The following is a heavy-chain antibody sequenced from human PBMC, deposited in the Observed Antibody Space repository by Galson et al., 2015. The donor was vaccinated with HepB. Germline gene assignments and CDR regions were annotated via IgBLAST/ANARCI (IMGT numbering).Heavy chain of an antibody. CDR2: INPNSGGT. Sequence: SVKVSCKASGYTFTGYYMHWVRQAPGQGLEWMGWINPNSGGTNYAQKFQGWVTMTRDTSISTAYMELSRLRSDDTAVYYCARDHCSGGSCYGWFDPWGQGTLVTVSS. CDR1: GYTFTGYY. D-gene: IGHD2-15*01. CDR3: ARDHCSGGSCYGWFDP. V-gene: IGHV1-2*04. J-gene: IGHJ5*02.